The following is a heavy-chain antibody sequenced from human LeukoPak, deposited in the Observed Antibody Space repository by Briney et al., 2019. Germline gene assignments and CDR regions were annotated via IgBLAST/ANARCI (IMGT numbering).Heavy chain of an antibody. D-gene: IGHD1-26*01. CDR2: ISSNGGST. J-gene: IGHJ4*02. Sequence: GGSLLLSCAASGFTFSSYAMHWVRQAPGKGLEYVSAISSNGGSTYYANSVKGRFTISRDNSKNTLYLQMGSLRAEDMAVYYCARSHSGSYYAFDYWGQGTLVTVSS. V-gene: IGHV3-64*01. CDR1: GFTFSSYA. CDR3: ARSHSGSYYAFDY.